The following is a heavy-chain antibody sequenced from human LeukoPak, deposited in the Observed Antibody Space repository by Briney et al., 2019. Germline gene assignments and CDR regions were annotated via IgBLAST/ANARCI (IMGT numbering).Heavy chain of an antibody. D-gene: IGHD1-26*01. CDR1: GGSISSYY. Sequence: KPSETLSLTCTVSGGSISSYYWSWIRQPPGKGLEWIGYIYYSGSTNYNPSLKSRVTISVDTSKNQFSLKLSSVTAADTAVYYCARDLGATTFFYFDYWGQGTVVTVSS. V-gene: IGHV4-59*01. J-gene: IGHJ4*02. CDR3: ARDLGATTFFYFDY. CDR2: IYYSGST.